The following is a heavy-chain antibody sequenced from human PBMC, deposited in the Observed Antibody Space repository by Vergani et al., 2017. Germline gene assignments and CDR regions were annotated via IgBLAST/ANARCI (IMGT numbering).Heavy chain of an antibody. CDR3: ARAIRYTSIAVAVKWGWFDP. CDR1: GFTFSSYW. V-gene: IGHV3-74*01. Sequence: EVQLVESGGGLVQPGGSLRLSCAASGFTFSSYWMHWVRQAPGKGLVWVSRINSDGSSTSYADSVKGRFTISRDNAKNTLYLQMNSLRAEDTAVYYCARAIRYTSIAVAVKWGWFDPWGQGTLVTVSS. CDR2: INSDGSST. D-gene: IGHD6-19*01. J-gene: IGHJ5*02.